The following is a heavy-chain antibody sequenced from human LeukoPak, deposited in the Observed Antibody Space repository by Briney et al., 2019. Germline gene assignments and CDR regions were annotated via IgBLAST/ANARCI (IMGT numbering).Heavy chain of an antibody. D-gene: IGHD2-15*01. CDR2: TCTSGGT. J-gene: IGHJ3*02. V-gene: IGHV4-4*07. CDR3: ARVAQSGLIVVHAFDI. Sequence: PSETLSLTCTVSGGSISSYYWNWIRQPAGTGLEWIGRTCTSGGTNFNPSLKSRVTMSVDTSKNQFSLKLSSVTAADTAVYYCARVAQSGLIVVHAFDIWGQGTMVTVSS. CDR1: GGSISSYY.